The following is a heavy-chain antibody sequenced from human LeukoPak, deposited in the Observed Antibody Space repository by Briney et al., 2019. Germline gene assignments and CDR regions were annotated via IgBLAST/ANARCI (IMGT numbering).Heavy chain of an antibody. V-gene: IGHV4-28*01. D-gene: IGHD3-3*01. J-gene: IGHJ3*02. CDR2: IYYSGST. Sequence: SETLSLTCAVSGYSISSSNWWGWIRQPPGKGLEWIGYIYYSGSTYYNPSLKSRVTMSVDTSKNQFSLKLSSVTAVDTAVYYCARNAGPWSTDAFDIWGQGTMVTVSS. CDR3: ARNAGPWSTDAFDI. CDR1: GYSISSSNW.